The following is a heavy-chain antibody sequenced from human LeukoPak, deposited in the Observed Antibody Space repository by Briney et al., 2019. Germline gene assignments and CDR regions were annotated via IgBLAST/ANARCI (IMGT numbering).Heavy chain of an antibody. CDR2: IYDSGST. CDR1: GGSISSGGYY. CDR3: ARYGGNSLDY. J-gene: IGHJ4*02. V-gene: IGHV4-31*03. D-gene: IGHD4-23*01. Sequence: SETLSLTCTVSGGSISSGGYYWSWIRQHPGKGLEWIGYIYDSGSTYYNPSLKSRVIISVDTSKNQFSLKLSSVTAADTAVYYCARYGGNSLDYWGQGTLVTVSS.